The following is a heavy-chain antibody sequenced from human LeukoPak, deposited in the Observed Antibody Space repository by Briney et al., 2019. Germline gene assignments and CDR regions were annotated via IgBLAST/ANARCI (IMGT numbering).Heavy chain of an antibody. CDR2: IYYSGST. Sequence: SQTLSLTCTVSGGSISSSSYYWGWIRQPPGKGLEWIGSIYYSGSTYYNPSLKSRVTISVDTSKNQFSLKLSSVTAADTAVYYCARHDSSGYLYNWFDPWGQGTLVTVSS. V-gene: IGHV4-39*01. J-gene: IGHJ5*02. CDR1: GGSISSSSYY. CDR3: ARHDSSGYLYNWFDP. D-gene: IGHD3-22*01.